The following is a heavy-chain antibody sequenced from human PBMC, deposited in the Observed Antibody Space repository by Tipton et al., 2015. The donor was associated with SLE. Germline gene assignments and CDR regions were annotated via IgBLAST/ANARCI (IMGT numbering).Heavy chain of an antibody. CDR2: ISGYNAKT. J-gene: IGHJ3*02. D-gene: IGHD6-13*01. CDR3: VKDGAATAAGGYDM. Sequence: QVQLVQSGAEVKQPGASVTVACKASGFTFSNYGISWVRLAPGGGLEWMGWISGYNAKTNFAQKFQGRLTMTTDTSTRTAYMDLTSLTFDDTAMYYCVKDGAATAAGGYDMWGQGTMVTVSS. CDR1: GFTFSNYG. V-gene: IGHV1-18*01.